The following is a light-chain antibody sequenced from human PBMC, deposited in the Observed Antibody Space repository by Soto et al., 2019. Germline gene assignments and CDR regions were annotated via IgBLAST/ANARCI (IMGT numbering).Light chain of an antibody. CDR1: QSVSNSY. Sequence: EIGFTQSPCTLSLSPGERATLSCRASQSVSNSYLAWYQQKPGQAPRLLIYGASNRATGIPDRFSGSGSGTDFTLTISRLEPEDFAVYYCQQYGSSGTFGQGTKVDI. CDR3: QQYGSSGT. V-gene: IGKV3-20*01. J-gene: IGKJ1*01. CDR2: GAS.